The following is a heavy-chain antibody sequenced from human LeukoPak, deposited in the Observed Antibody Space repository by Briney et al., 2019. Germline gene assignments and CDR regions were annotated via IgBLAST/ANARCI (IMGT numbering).Heavy chain of an antibody. V-gene: IGHV4-34*01. Sequence: SETLSLTCAVYGGSFSGYYWSWIRQPPGKGLEWIGEINHSGSTNYNPSLKSRVTISVDTSKNQFSLKLSSVTAADTAVYYCARDTNSWYRYFDYWGQGTLVTVSS. CDR3: ARDTNSWYRYFDY. CDR2: INHSGST. J-gene: IGHJ4*02. CDR1: GGSFSGYY. D-gene: IGHD6-13*01.